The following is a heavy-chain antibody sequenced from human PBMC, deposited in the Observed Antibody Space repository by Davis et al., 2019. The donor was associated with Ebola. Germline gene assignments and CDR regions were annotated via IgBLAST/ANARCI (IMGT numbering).Heavy chain of an antibody. D-gene: IGHD2-8*01. J-gene: IGHJ3*02. V-gene: IGHV3-30*03. CDR3: ARDAGTNGNAYHDAFDI. CDR1: GFSVSSYW. CDR2: IAHDGRYE. Sequence: GESLKISCAASGFSVSSYWMHWVRQAPGKGLEWVTRIAHDGRYESYAESVKGRFTISRDNSKSTLYLQMNSLRLEDTAVYYCARDAGTNGNAYHDAFDIWGQGTTVTVSS.